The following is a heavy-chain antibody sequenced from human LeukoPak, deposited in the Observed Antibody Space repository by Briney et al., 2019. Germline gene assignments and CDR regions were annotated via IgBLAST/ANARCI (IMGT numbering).Heavy chain of an antibody. CDR1: GVSVSSSDYY. CDR2: IYYNGNT. V-gene: IGHV4-39*01. D-gene: IGHD5-18*01. Sequence: SKTLSLTCTVSGVSVSSSDYYWGWIRQPPGKGLEWIGNIYYNGNTYYNPSLKSRVTISVDASKNQFSLKLSSVTAADTAVYFCAKTYRARGYTYGYFDYWGQGTLVTVSS. J-gene: IGHJ4*02. CDR3: AKTYRARGYTYGYFDY.